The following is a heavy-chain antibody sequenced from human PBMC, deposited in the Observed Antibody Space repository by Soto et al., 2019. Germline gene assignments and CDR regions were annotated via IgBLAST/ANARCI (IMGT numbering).Heavy chain of an antibody. V-gene: IGHV1-18*01. CDR1: GYTFTSYG. CDR2: ISAYNGNT. Sequence: ASVKVSCKASGYTFTSYGISWVRQAPGQGLEWMGWISAYNGNTNYAQRLQGRVTMTTDTSTSTAYMELRSLRSDDTAVYYCARAYSSGWYFDYWGQGTLVTVSS. J-gene: IGHJ4*02. CDR3: ARAYSSGWYFDY. D-gene: IGHD6-19*01.